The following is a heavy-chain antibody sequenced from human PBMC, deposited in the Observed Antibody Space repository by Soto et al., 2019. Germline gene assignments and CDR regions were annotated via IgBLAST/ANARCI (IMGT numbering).Heavy chain of an antibody. CDR3: AKDDRGIAAADPERGLAY. D-gene: IGHD6-13*01. Sequence: EGSLRLSCAASGFTFSSYCMHWVRQAPGKGLEWVAVISYDGSNKYYADSVKGRFTISRDNSKNTLYLQMNSLRAEDTAVYYCAKDDRGIAAADPERGLAYWGQGTLVTVSS. J-gene: IGHJ4*02. CDR1: GFTFSSYC. CDR2: ISYDGSNK. V-gene: IGHV3-30*18.